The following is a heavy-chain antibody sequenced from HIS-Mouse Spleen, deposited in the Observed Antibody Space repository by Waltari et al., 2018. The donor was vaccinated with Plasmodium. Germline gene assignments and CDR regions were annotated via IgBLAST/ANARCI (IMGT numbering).Heavy chain of an antibody. J-gene: IGHJ4*02. Sequence: EVQLVESGGGLVQPGGSLRLSCAASGFTFSSYAMHWVRQAPGKGLEYVSAISSNGGRTYYANSVKGRFTISRDNSQKSLYLQMGSRRAEEMAVYDCARGAGIAVAVRGRGLDYWCQGTLVTVSS. CDR2: ISSNGGRT. V-gene: IGHV3-64*01. D-gene: IGHD6-19*01. CDR3: ARGAGIAVAVRGRGLDY. CDR1: GFTFSSYA.